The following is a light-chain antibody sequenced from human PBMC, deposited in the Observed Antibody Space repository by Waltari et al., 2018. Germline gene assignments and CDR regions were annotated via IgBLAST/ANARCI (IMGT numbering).Light chain of an antibody. CDR2: GAS. Sequence: EIVMTQSPATLSVSPGERATLSCRASQSVSSNLAWYQQKPGQAPRLLIYGASTRATGIPARVSGSGSGTEFTLTISSLQSEDFAVYYCQQYNNWPFLGGGTKVEIK. V-gene: IGKV3-15*01. J-gene: IGKJ4*01. CDR3: QQYNNWPF. CDR1: QSVSSN.